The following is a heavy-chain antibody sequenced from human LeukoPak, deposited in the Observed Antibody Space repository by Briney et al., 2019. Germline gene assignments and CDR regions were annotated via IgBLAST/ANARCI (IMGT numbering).Heavy chain of an antibody. V-gene: IGHV4-34*01. J-gene: IGHJ6*04. D-gene: IGHD4-17*01. Sequence: SETLSLTCAVYGGSFSGYYWSWIRQPPGKGLEWIGEINHSGSTNYNPSLKSRVTISVDTSKNQFSLKLSSVTAADTAVYYCARGLFTVTPYYYYGMDVWAKGPRSPSPQ. CDR2: INHSGST. CDR1: GGSFSGYY. CDR3: ARGLFTVTPYYYYGMDV.